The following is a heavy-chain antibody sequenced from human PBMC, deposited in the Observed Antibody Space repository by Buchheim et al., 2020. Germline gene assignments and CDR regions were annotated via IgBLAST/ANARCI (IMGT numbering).Heavy chain of an antibody. CDR2: IWYDGSNK. CDR3: ARGRPDYYDSSGYYPFDY. J-gene: IGHJ4*02. V-gene: IGHV3-33*01. Sequence: QVQLVESGGGVVQPRRSLRLSCAASGFTFSSYGMHWVRQAPGKGLEWVAVIWYDGSNKYYADSVKGRFTISRDNSKNTMYLQMNSLRAEDTAVYYCARGRPDYYDSSGYYPFDYWGQGTL. D-gene: IGHD3-22*01. CDR1: GFTFSSYG.